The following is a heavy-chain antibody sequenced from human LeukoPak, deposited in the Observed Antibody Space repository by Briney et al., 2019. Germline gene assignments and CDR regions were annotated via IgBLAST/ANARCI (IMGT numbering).Heavy chain of an antibody. CDR1: GGSISSYY. V-gene: IGHV4-59*08. CDR3: ARQLGYCSSTSCYMWFDP. Sequence: SKTLSLTCTVSGGSISSYYWSWIRQPPGKGLEWIGYIYYSGSTNYNPSLKSRVTISVDTSKNQFSLKLSSVTAADTAVYYCARQLGYCSSTSCYMWFDPWGQGTLVTVSS. J-gene: IGHJ5*02. CDR2: IYYSGST. D-gene: IGHD2-2*02.